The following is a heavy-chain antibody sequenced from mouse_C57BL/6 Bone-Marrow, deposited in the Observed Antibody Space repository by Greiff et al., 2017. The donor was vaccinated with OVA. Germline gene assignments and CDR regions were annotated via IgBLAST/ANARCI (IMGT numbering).Heavy chain of an antibody. J-gene: IGHJ3*01. V-gene: IGHV5-17*01. Sequence: EVMLVESGGGLVKPGGSLKLSCAASGFTFSDYGMHWVRQAPEKGLEWVAYISSGSSTIYYADTVKGRFTISRDNAKNTLFLQMTSLRSEDTAMYYCARGMDYYGSLAWFAYWGQGTLVTVSA. CDR2: ISSGSSTI. D-gene: IGHD1-1*01. CDR3: ARGMDYYGSLAWFAY. CDR1: GFTFSDYG.